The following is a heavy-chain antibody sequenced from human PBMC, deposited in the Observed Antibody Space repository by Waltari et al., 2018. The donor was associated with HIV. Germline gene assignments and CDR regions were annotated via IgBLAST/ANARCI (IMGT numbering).Heavy chain of an antibody. V-gene: IGHV3-30*18. J-gene: IGHJ4*02. CDR1: GPTFGSDG. CDR2: ISCDGLKK. D-gene: IGHD3-10*01. Sequence: QVQLVESGGGVVQPGDVLRLSCEASGPTFGSDGMHWVRRAPGKGRGWVASISCDGLKKYYGDSLGGRFTISRAKSKKTRYLEMKRLRPEDTAVYFCAEDSSQVLWFVESLVVWGQGTLVIVSS. CDR3: AEDSSQVLWFVESLVV.